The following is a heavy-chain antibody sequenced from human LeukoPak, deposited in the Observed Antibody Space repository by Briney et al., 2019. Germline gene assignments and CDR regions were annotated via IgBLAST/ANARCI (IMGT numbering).Heavy chain of an antibody. V-gene: IGHV1-69*13. CDR1: GGTFSSYA. CDR2: IIPIFGTA. J-gene: IGHJ6*04. Sequence: SVKVSCKASGGTFSSYAISWVRQAPGQGLEWMGGIIPIFGTANYAQKFQGRVTITADESTGTAYMELSSLRSEDTAVYYCARPGIAAAGTSPGDYYGMDVWGKGTTVTVSS. D-gene: IGHD6-13*01. CDR3: ARPGIAAAGTSPGDYYGMDV.